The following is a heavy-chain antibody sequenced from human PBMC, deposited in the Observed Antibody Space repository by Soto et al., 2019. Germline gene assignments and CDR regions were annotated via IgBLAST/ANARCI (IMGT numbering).Heavy chain of an antibody. J-gene: IGHJ5*02. CDR2: IYHSGST. CDR1: GVSISSGGYS. Sequence: ASETLSLTCAVSGVSISSGGYSWNWIRQPPGKGLEWIGYIYHSGSTLYNPSLKSRVTISVDKSKNQFSLKLTSMTAADTAVYYCARDQLEGNWFDPWGQGTLVTVSS. V-gene: IGHV4-30-2*01. CDR3: ARDQLEGNWFDP. D-gene: IGHD1-1*01.